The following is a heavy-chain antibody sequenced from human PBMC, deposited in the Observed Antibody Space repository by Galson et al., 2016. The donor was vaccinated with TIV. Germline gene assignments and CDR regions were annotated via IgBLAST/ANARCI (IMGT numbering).Heavy chain of an antibody. V-gene: IGHV1-18*01. CDR3: ANDPSTDRITLIGVLINAPQYFQH. D-gene: IGHD3-3*01. J-gene: IGHJ1*01. CDR1: GYTFRNYG. CDR2: MSADNGDT. Sequence: SVKVSCKASGYTFRNYGITWIRQAPGQGLEWMGWMSADNGDTTYAQKLRGRVLMTRDTSTNTAYMELRSLRSDDTAVYSCANDPSTDRITLIGVLINAPQYFQHWGQGTLVTVSS.